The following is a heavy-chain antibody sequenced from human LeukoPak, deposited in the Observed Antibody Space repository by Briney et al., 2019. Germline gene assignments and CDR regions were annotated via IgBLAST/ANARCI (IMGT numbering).Heavy chain of an antibody. J-gene: IGHJ3*02. Sequence: SQALSLTCAISGVSVASNSAAWNCLRLSPSRGLEWRGRTYYRSSWYYDYVPSVKSRLSIKAETSKNQFSLQLNSVTPEDTAVYYCARKSGGGAFDIWGQGTLVTVSS. CDR2: TYYRSSWYY. CDR3: ARKSGGGAFDI. V-gene: IGHV6-1*01. D-gene: IGHD3-16*01. CDR1: GVSVASNSAA.